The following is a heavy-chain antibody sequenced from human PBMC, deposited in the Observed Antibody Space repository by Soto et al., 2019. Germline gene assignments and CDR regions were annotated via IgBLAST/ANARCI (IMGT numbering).Heavy chain of an antibody. J-gene: IGHJ6*02. Sequence: PGVSLKISCKGAGYSFTGYGISWVRQMPGKGLEWMGRIDPSDSYTNYSPSFQGHVTISADKSISTAYLQWSSLKASDTAMYYCASXSSGSYYIVPYYYGMDVWGQGTTVTVSS. V-gene: IGHV5-10-1*01. CDR1: GYSFTGYG. CDR3: ASXSSGSYYIVPYYYGMDV. D-gene: IGHD3-10*01. CDR2: IDPSDSYT.